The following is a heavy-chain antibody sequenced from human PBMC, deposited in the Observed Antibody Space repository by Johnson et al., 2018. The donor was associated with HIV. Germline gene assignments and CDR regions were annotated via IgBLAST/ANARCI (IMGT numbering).Heavy chain of an antibody. CDR1: GFTFSSHW. V-gene: IGHV3-7*01. CDR3: ARESGWGHDAFDI. J-gene: IGHJ3*02. Sequence: VQLVESGGGLVQPGGSLRLSCAVSGFTFSSHWMTWVRQAPGKGLEWVANIKTDGSEKYYVDSVKGRFTISRDNARNSVYLQMNSLRAEDTAVYSCARESGWGHDAFDIWGQGTMVIVSS. D-gene: IGHD3-22*01. CDR2: IKTDGSEK.